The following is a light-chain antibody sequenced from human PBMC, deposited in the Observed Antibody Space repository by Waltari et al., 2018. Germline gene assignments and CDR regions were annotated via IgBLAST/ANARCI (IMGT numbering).Light chain of an antibody. CDR2: STT. CDR3: LLYYGGPQSYVV. Sequence: QTVVTQEPSLTVSPGGTVTLTCASSTGPLPNGYYPPSFQQKPGQPPRALIYSTTKKHSGTPVRFSGSLLGDKAALTLSSVQPEDEADYYCLLYYGGPQSYVVFGGGTKLTVL. J-gene: IGLJ2*01. V-gene: IGLV7-43*01. CDR1: TGPLPNGYY.